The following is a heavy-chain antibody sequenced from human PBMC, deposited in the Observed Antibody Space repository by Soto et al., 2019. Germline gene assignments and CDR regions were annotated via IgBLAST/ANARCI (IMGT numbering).Heavy chain of an antibody. V-gene: IGHV1-69*06. Sequence: QVQLVQSGAEVKKPGSSVKVSCKASGGTFSSYAISWVRQAPGQGLEWMGGIIPIFGTANYAQKFQGRVMITADKSTSTAYMELSSLRSEDTAVYYCARDKWQLVRGGSWFDPWGQGTLVTVSS. J-gene: IGHJ5*02. CDR3: ARDKWQLVRGGSWFDP. CDR2: IIPIFGTA. CDR1: GGTFSSYA. D-gene: IGHD6-6*01.